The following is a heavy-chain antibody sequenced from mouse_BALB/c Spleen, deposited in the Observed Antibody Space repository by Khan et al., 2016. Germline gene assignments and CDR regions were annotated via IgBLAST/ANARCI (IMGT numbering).Heavy chain of an antibody. CDR3: ARDGWGYYAMDY. V-gene: IGHV2-6-7*01. CDR1: GFSIIAYG. Sequence: QVQLKESGPGLVAPSQSLSITCTVSGFSIIAYGVNWVCQPPGKGLEWLGMIWGDGSTDYNSALKSRLNITKDNSKSQVFLKMNSLQTDDTAKYYCARDGWGYYAMDYWGQGTSVTVSS. CDR2: IWGDGST. J-gene: IGHJ4*01. D-gene: IGHD2-2*01.